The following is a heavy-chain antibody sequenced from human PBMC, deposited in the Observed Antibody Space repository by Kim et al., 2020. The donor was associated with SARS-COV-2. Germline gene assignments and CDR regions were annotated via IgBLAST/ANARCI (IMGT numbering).Heavy chain of an antibody. CDR2: IYYSGST. V-gene: IGHV4-61*01. CDR1: GGSVSSGSYY. CDR3: ARDVGNWNDAGAFDI. D-gene: IGHD1-1*01. Sequence: SETLSLTCTVSGGSVSSGSYYWSWIRQPPGKGLEWIGYIYYSGSTNYNPSLKSRVTISVDTSKNQFSLKLSSVTAADTAVYYCARDVGNWNDAGAFDIWGQGTMVTVSS. J-gene: IGHJ3*02.